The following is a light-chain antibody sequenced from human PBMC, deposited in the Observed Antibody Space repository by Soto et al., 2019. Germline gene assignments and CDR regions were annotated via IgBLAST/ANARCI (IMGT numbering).Light chain of an antibody. CDR3: QQYNKWPLT. CDR2: AVS. J-gene: IGKJ1*01. Sequence: EIMMTQSPGTLSASPGERATLSCRANQSVSSNLAWYQQKPGQAPRLLIYAVSTRATGIPARFSGSGSVTEFTLTISSLQSEDFAVSYCQQYNKWPLTFGQGTKVEIK. CDR1: QSVSSN. V-gene: IGKV3-15*01.